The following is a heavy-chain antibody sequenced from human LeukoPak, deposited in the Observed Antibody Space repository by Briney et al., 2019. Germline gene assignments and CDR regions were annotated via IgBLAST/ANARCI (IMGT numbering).Heavy chain of an antibody. V-gene: IGHV3-7*01. CDR1: GFPFDVQT. CDR2: MREDGTEI. D-gene: IGHD1-26*01. Sequence: GGSLRLSCAASGFPFDVQTMSWVRQAPGKGLDWVASMREDGTEIYYVDSVKGRFTISRDNPKNSLYLQMNSLRGEGTAVYYCARGGATRGRFENWGQGTLVIVSS. J-gene: IGHJ4*02. CDR3: ARGGATRGRFEN.